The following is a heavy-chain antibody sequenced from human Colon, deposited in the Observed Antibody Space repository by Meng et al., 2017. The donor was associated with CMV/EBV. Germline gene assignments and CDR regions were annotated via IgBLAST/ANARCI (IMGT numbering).Heavy chain of an antibody. D-gene: IGHD3-10*01. V-gene: IGHV3-30*04. Sequence: GESLKISCAASGFTFSSYAMHWVRQAPGKGLEWVAVISYDGSNKYYADSVKGRFTISRDNSKNTLSLQMSSLRAEDTAVYYCAKVLGEYTYGLGTKEIDYWGQGTLVTVSS. CDR1: GFTFSSYA. CDR3: AKVLGEYTYGLGTKEIDY. CDR2: ISYDGSNK. J-gene: IGHJ4*02.